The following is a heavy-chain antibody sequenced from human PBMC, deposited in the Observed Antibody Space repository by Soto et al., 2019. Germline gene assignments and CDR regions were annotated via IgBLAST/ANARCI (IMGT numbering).Heavy chain of an antibody. CDR3: ARVRQLGGYFYYYMDV. V-gene: IGHV1-18*01. CDR2: ISAYNVNT. Sequence: QVQLLQSGAEVKKPGASVKVSCKASGYTFTNYGITWVRQAPGQGLEWMGWISAYNVNTHYTKRLQGRVTMTTDTSTSTAYMELRGLRSDDTAVYYCARVRQLGGYFYYYMDVWGKGTPVTVSS. J-gene: IGHJ6*03. CDR1: GYTFTNYG. D-gene: IGHD6-6*01.